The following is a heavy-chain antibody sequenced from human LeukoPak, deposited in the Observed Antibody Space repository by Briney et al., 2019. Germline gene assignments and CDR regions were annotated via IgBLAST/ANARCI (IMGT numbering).Heavy chain of an antibody. CDR1: GFTSSDYY. Sequence: GGSLRLSCAASGFTSSDYYMSWIRQAPGKGLEWISYISGSGSSTYFADSVKGRFAISRDNAKNSLSLQMNSLRAEDTAVYYCARGTGFFDPWGQGTLVTVSS. V-gene: IGHV3-11*04. CDR3: ARGTGFFDP. J-gene: IGHJ5*02. CDR2: ISGSGSST. D-gene: IGHD1-1*01.